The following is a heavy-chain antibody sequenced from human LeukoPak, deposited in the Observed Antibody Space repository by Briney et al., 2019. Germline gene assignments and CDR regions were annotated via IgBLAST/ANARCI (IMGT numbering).Heavy chain of an antibody. CDR1: GYTFTGYY. CDR2: INPKSGGT. Sequence: ASVKVSCKASGYTFTGYYMHWVRQAPGQGLEWMGWINPKSGGTNYAQKFQGRVTMTRDTSISTAYMELSRLRSDDTAVYYCARPRDGDYVDAVVDYWGQGTLVTVSS. V-gene: IGHV1-2*02. CDR3: ARPRDGDYVDAVVDY. J-gene: IGHJ4*02. D-gene: IGHD4-17*01.